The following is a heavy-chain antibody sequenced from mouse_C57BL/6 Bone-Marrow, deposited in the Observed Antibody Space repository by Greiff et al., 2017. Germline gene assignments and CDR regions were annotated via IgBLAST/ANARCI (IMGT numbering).Heavy chain of an antibody. V-gene: IGHV5-4*03. CDR3: ARAPLRYYFDY. CDR1: GFTFSSYA. Sequence: EVKLVESGGGLVKPGGSLKLSCAASGFTFSSYAMSWVRQTPEKRLEWVATISDGGSYTYYPDNVKGRFTISRDNAKNNLYLQMSHLKSEDTAMXCCARAPLRYYFDYWGQGTTLTVSS. J-gene: IGHJ2*01. CDR2: ISDGGSYT. D-gene: IGHD1-1*01.